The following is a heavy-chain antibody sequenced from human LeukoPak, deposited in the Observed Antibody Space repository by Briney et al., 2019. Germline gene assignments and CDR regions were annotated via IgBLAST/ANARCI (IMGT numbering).Heavy chain of an antibody. CDR2: IHYSGRP. J-gene: IGHJ6*02. CDR1: GGSISGHY. Sequence: ETSETLSLTCTVSGGSISGHYWTWIRRPPGKGLEWIGQIHYSGRPDYNPSLKSRVTISVDTSKNQLSLKVTSVTGADTAVYYCARFGVDYDMDVWGQGTTVTVSS. D-gene: IGHD3-16*01. CDR3: ARFGVDYDMDV. V-gene: IGHV4-59*11.